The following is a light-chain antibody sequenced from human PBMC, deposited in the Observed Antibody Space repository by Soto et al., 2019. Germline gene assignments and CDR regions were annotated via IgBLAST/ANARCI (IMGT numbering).Light chain of an antibody. CDR3: CSYAGSSVYV. J-gene: IGLJ1*01. Sequence: QSALTQPRSVSGSPGQSVTISCTGTSSNVGGYNYVSWYQDHPGKAPKLIIYDVTKRPSGVPDRFSGSKSGNTASLTISGLQAEDETDYYCCSYAGSSVYVFGSGTKVTVL. CDR1: SSNVGGYNY. V-gene: IGLV2-11*01. CDR2: DVT.